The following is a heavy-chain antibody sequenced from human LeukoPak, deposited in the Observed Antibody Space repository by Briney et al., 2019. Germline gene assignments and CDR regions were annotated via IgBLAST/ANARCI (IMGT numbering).Heavy chain of an antibody. D-gene: IGHD3-22*01. V-gene: IGHV1-18*01. J-gene: IGHJ4*02. Sequence: ASVKVSCKASGYTFTSYGISWVRQAPGQGLEWMGWINAYNGNTNYAQKLQNRVTMTTDTSTRTAYMELRSLRSDDTAVYYCARDLFDYYDSSGYPSLPSYWGQGTLVIVSS. CDR2: INAYNGNT. CDR1: GYTFTSYG. CDR3: ARDLFDYYDSSGYPSLPSY.